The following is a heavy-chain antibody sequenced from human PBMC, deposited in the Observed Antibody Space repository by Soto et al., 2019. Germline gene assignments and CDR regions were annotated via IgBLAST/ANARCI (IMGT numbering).Heavy chain of an antibody. J-gene: IGHJ4*02. CDR3: ARDPRGIAAAGSFDC. Sequence: GGSLRLSCAASGFTFSSYSMNWVRQAPGKGLEWVSSISSSSSYMYYADSVKGRFTISRDKAKNSLYLQMNSLRAEGTAVYYCARDPRGIAAAGSFDCWGQGTLVTVAS. D-gene: IGHD6-13*01. CDR2: ISSSSSYM. V-gene: IGHV3-21*01. CDR1: GFTFSSYS.